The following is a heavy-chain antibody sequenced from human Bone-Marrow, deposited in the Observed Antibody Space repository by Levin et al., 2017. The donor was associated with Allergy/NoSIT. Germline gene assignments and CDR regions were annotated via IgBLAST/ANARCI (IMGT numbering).Heavy chain of an antibody. Sequence: GGSLRLSCAASGFTFNRYWMHWVRQAPGKGLVWVSRVNTNGSGTRYADSVKGRCTISRDNAKNTLYLHMNRPRAEDTAVYYCVRAITLVRGVTSNFDYWGQGILVTVSS. D-gene: IGHD3-10*01. J-gene: IGHJ4*02. CDR1: GFTFNRYW. CDR2: VNTNGSGT. V-gene: IGHV3-74*01. CDR3: VRAITLVRGVTSNFDY.